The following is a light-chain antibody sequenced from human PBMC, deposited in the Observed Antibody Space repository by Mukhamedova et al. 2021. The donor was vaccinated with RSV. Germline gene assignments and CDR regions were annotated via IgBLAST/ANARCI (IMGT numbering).Light chain of an antibody. CDR3: GTWDSSLTAVV. CDR1: GNNY. Sequence: GNNYVSWYQQLPGSAPKLLIFDNSQRPSGIPDRFFASKSGTSATLDITGLQPGDEADYYCGTWDSSLTAVVFGGGTALSVL. J-gene: IGLJ2*01. CDR2: DNS. V-gene: IGLV1-51*01.